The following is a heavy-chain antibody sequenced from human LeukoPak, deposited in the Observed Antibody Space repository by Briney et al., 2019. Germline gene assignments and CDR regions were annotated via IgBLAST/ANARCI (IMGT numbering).Heavy chain of an antibody. V-gene: IGHV1-24*01. CDR1: GYTLTELS. J-gene: IGHJ4*02. CDR3: ATYTITYCYGSGSPYYFDY. Sequence: ASVKVSCKVSGYTLTELSMHWVRQAPGKGLEWMGGFDPEDGETIYAQKFQGRVTMTEDTSTDTAYMELSSLRSEDTAVYYCATYTITYCYGSGSPYYFDYWGQGTLVTVSS. D-gene: IGHD3-10*01. CDR2: FDPEDGET.